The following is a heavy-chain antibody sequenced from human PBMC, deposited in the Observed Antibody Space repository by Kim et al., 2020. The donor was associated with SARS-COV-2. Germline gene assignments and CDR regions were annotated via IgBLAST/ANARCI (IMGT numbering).Heavy chain of an antibody. D-gene: IGHD4-17*01. V-gene: IGHV4-30-2*05. CDR3: ASLRLEVVAFTI. J-gene: IGHJ3*02. Sequence: HYNPSLKSRISISGATSKNQLSLKLDSVTAADTAVYYCASLRLEVVAFTIWGRGTVVTVSS.